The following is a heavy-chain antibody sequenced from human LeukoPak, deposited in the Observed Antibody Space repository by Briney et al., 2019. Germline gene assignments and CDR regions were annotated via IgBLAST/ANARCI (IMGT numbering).Heavy chain of an antibody. CDR2: IIPIFGTA. J-gene: IGHJ4*02. CDR3: ARVPGG. CDR1: GYTFTGYY. D-gene: IGHD3-10*01. V-gene: IGHV1-69*13. Sequence: ASVKVSCKASGYTFTGYYMHWVRQAPGQGLEWMGGIIPIFGTANYAQKFQGRVTITADESTSTAYMELSSLRSEDTAVYYCARVPGGWGQGTLVTVSS.